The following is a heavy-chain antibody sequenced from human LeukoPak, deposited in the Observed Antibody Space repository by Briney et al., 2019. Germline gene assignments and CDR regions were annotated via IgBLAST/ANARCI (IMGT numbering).Heavy chain of an antibody. CDR2: ISGSGGST. Sequence: GGSLRLSCAASGFTFSSYAMSWVRQAPGKGLEWVSAISGSGGSTYYADSVKVRFTISRDNSKNTLYLQMNSLRAEDTAVYYCAKDQTRITMIVVVSTFDYWGQGTLVTVSS. J-gene: IGHJ4*02. CDR3: AKDQTRITMIVVVSTFDY. V-gene: IGHV3-23*01. CDR1: GFTFSSYA. D-gene: IGHD3-22*01.